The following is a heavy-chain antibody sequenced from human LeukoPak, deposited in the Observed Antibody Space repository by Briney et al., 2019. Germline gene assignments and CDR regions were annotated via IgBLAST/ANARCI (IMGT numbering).Heavy chain of an antibody. CDR2: IYSGGST. J-gene: IGHJ4*02. Sequence: GGSLRLSCAASGFTVSSNCMSWVRQAPGKGLEWVSVIYSGGSTYYADSVKGRFTVSRDDSKNTLYLQMSSLRAEDTAVYYCARDQWDPYSGYAADYWGQGTLVTVSS. CDR1: GFTVSSNC. D-gene: IGHD5-12*01. CDR3: ARDQWDPYSGYAADY. V-gene: IGHV3-53*01.